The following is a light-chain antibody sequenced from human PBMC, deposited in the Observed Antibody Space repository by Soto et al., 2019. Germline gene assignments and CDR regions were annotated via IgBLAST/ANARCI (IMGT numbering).Light chain of an antibody. CDR1: QSLLNSNGYNY. J-gene: IGKJ1*01. Sequence: DIVMTQSPLSLPVTPGEPASISCRSSQSLLNSNGYNYLDWYLQKPWQSPQLLIYLGSILASGVPDRFSGSGSGTDFTLKVIRVESYYVAFYYCMQALQAPLPFGPGTKVQIK. V-gene: IGKV2-28*01. CDR2: LGS. CDR3: MQALQAPLP.